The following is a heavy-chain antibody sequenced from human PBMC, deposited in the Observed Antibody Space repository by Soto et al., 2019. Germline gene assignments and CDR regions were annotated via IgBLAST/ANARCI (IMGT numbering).Heavy chain of an antibody. CDR2: IIPIFGTA. CDR3: ARDRFPTNWFDP. Sequence: SVKVSCKASGGTFSSYAISWVRQAPGQGLEWMGGIIPIFGTANYAQKFQGRVTITADESTSTAYMELSSLRSEDTAVYYCARDRFPTNWFDPGGQGTLVTVSS. V-gene: IGHV1-69*13. CDR1: GGTFSSYA. J-gene: IGHJ5*02.